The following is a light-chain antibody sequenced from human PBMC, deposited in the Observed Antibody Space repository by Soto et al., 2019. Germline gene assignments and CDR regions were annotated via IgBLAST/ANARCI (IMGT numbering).Light chain of an antibody. CDR3: QQCGSSRRT. CDR1: QIISSMY. CDR2: GAS. Sequence: EVVLTQSPGTLSLSPGERATLSCRASQIISSMYLAWYQQKPGQAPRLLIYGASTRATGTPDRISGSGSGTDFTLTISRLEPEDFAVYYCQQCGSSRRTFGQGTRVEIK. J-gene: IGKJ1*01. V-gene: IGKV3-20*01.